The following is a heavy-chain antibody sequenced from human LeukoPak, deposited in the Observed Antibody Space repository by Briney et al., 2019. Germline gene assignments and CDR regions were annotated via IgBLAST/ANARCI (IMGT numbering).Heavy chain of an antibody. Sequence: GGSLRLSCAASGFTFSSYSMNWVRQAPGKGLEWVSSISSSSSYIYYADSVKGRFTISRGNAKNSLYLQMNSLRAEDTAVYYCARGGRLLWFGESIDYWGQGTLVTVSS. V-gene: IGHV3-21*01. CDR2: ISSSSSYI. J-gene: IGHJ4*02. D-gene: IGHD3-10*01. CDR3: ARGGRLLWFGESIDY. CDR1: GFTFSSYS.